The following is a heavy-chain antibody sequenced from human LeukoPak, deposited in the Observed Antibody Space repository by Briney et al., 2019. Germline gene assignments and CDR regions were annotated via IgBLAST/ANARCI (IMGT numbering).Heavy chain of an antibody. J-gene: IGHJ4*02. CDR1: GGSISSSSYY. V-gene: IGHV4-39*01. CDR3: ARHRVRELGADY. CDR2: IHYSGST. D-gene: IGHD1-26*01. Sequence: PSETLSLTCTVSGGSISSSSYYWGWIRQPPGKGLEWIGSIHYSGSTYYNPSLKSRVTISVDTSKNQFSLKLSSVTAADTAVYYCARHRVRELGADYWGQGTLVTVSS.